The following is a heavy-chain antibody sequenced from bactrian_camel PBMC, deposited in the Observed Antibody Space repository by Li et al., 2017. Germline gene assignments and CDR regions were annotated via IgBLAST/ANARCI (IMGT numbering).Heavy chain of an antibody. V-gene: IGHV3S36*01. CDR1: GFAFANYA. J-gene: IGHJ4*01. D-gene: IGHD5*01. CDR2: INEGGDVT. Sequence: DVQLVESGGNLVQPGGSLRLSCRASGFAFANYAMTWVRHAPGKGFEWVSHINEGGDVTHYADSVKGRFTISRDKARDTVYLQMNSLRPKDTAMYSCKTSGVGWLCEPDEDKSGNQGTQVTVS.